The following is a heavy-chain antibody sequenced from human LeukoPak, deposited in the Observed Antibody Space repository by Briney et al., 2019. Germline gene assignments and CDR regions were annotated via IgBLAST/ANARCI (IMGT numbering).Heavy chain of an antibody. D-gene: IGHD1-1*01. CDR2: IYTSGST. Sequence: SETLSLTCTVSGGSISSYYWSWIRQPAGKGLEWIGRIYTSGSTNYNPSPKSRVTMSVDTSKNQFSLKLSSVTAADTAVYYCARDGQYNWNDAGFDYWGQGTLVTVSS. CDR3: ARDGQYNWNDAGFDY. J-gene: IGHJ4*02. V-gene: IGHV4-4*07. CDR1: GGSISSYY.